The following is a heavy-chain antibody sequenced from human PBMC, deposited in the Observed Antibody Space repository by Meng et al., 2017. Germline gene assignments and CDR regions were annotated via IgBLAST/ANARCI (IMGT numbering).Heavy chain of an antibody. D-gene: IGHD3-22*01. V-gene: IGHV4-39*07. CDR2: IYYSGST. J-gene: IGHJ3*02. Sequence: SETLSLTCTVSGGSISSSSYYWGWIRQPPGKGLEWIGSIYYSGSTYYNPSLKSRVTISVDTSKNQFSLKLSSVTAADTAVYYCARWGDSSGYYYVPHAFDIWGQGTMVTVSS. CDR3: ARWGDSSGYYYVPHAFDI. CDR1: GGSISSSSYY.